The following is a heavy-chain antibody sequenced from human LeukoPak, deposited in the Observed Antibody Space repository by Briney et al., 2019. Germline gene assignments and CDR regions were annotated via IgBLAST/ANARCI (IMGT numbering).Heavy chain of an antibody. D-gene: IGHD1-26*01. CDR1: AVSISSWY. V-gene: IGHV4-4*07. J-gene: IGHJ2*01. CDR3: ARDQVGATSWYFDL. CDR2: IYTSGST. Sequence: PSETPSLTCTVSAVSISSWYWSWIRQPAGKGLEWIGRIYTSGSTNYNPSLKSRVTMSVDTSKNQFSLKLSSVTAADTAVYYCARDQVGATSWYFDLWGRGTLVTVSS.